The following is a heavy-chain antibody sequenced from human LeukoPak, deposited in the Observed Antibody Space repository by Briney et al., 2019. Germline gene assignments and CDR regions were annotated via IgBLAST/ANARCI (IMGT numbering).Heavy chain of an antibody. CDR2: ISGSSSYI. CDR3: ARGSSSSFHTIDY. J-gene: IGHJ4*02. CDR1: GFTFSSYS. V-gene: IGHV3-21*01. Sequence: GGSLRLSCAASGFTFSSYSMNWVRQAPGKGLEWVSSISGSSSYIYYADSVKGRFTISRDNAKNSLYLQMNSLRAEDTAVYYCARGSSSSFHTIDYWGQGTLVTVSS. D-gene: IGHD6-13*01.